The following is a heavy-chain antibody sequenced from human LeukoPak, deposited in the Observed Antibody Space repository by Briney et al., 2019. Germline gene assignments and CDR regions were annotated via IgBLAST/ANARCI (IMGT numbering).Heavy chain of an antibody. CDR1: GYTFTSYY. J-gene: IGHJ5*02. CDR2: ISAYNGNT. D-gene: IGHD4-17*01. CDR3: ARAYGDYSTNWFDP. Sequence: GASVKVSCKTSGYTFTSYYMHWVRQAPGQGLEWMGWISAYNGNTNYAQKLQGRVTMTTDTSTSTAYMELRSLRSDDTAVYYCARAYGDYSTNWFDPWGQGTLVTVSS. V-gene: IGHV1-18*04.